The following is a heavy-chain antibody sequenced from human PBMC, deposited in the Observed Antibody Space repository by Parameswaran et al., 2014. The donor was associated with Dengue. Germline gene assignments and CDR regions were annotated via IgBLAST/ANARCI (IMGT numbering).Heavy chain of an antibody. V-gene: IGHV3-23*01. D-gene: IGHD1-26*01. CDR2: ISGSGGST. CDR3: AKDHSGSYYPPFDY. Sequence: WIRQPPGKGLEWVSAISGSGGSTYYADSVKGRFTISRDNSKNTLYLQMNSLRAEDTAVYYCAKDHSGSYYPPFDYWGQGTLVTVSS. J-gene: IGHJ4*02.